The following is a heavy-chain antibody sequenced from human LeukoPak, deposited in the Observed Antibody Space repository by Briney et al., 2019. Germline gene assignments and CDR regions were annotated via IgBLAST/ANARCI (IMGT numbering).Heavy chain of an antibody. CDR1: GFTFDDYA. V-gene: IGHV3-9*01. J-gene: IGHJ4*02. CDR3: VKGYGDQPKYYFDY. D-gene: IGHD4-17*01. Sequence: GGSLRLSCAASGFTFDDYAMHWVRQAPGKGLEWVSGISWNSGSIGYADSVKGRFTISRDNAKNSLYLQMNSLRAEDTALYYCVKGYGDQPKYYFDYWGQGTLVTVSS. CDR2: ISWNSGSI.